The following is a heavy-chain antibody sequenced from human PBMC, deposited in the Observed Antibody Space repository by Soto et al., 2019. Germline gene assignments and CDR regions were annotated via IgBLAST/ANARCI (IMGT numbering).Heavy chain of an antibody. Sequence: SETLSLTCAVYGGSFSGYYWSWIRQPPGKRLEWIGEINHSGSTNYNPSLKSRVTISVDTSKNQFSLKLSSVTAADTAVYYCARGFNYRDPFYYYYMDVWGKGTTVTVSS. CDR1: GGSFSGYY. V-gene: IGHV4-34*01. CDR3: ARGFNYRDPFYYYYMDV. D-gene: IGHD3-10*01. J-gene: IGHJ6*03. CDR2: INHSGST.